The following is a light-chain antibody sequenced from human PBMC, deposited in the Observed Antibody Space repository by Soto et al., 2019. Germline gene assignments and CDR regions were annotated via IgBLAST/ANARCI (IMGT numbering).Light chain of an antibody. CDR2: DAS. J-gene: IGKJ4*01. CDR1: QTISSH. CDR3: QQRPNWPLT. V-gene: IGKV3-11*01. Sequence: EIVLTQSPATLSLSPGEGATLSCRASQTISSHLAWYQQKPGQAPRLLMYDASNRATGVPARFSGSGSGTDFTLPISSLAPEDFAVYYCQQRPNWPLTFGGGTKVEIK.